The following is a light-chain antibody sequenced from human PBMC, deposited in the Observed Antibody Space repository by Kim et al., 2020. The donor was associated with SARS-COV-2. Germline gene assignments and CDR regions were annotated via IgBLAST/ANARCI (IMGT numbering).Light chain of an antibody. J-gene: IGKJ4*01. CDR1: QNISKY. CDR2: TAS. CDR3: QQYNGDSRT. Sequence: DIQMTQSPSTLSASVGNRVTITCRASQNISKYLNWYQQKPGKAPKVLIYTASSLQSGVPSRFSGSGSGTEFTLTISSLQPDDFATYYCQQYNGDSRTFGGGTKVDIK. V-gene: IGKV1-5*03.